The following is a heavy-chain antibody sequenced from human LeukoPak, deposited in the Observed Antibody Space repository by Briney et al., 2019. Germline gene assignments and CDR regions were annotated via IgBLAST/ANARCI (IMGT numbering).Heavy chain of an antibody. D-gene: IGHD2-2*01. J-gene: IGHJ6*03. CDR3: ARVPYFCSSTRCPLYYMDV. V-gene: IGHV3-7*01. CDR1: GFTFSSYW. CDR2: IKQHGSEK. Sequence: GGSLRLSCAASGFTFSSYWMSWVRQAPGKGLEYVTNIKQHGSEKYYVDSVKRRFTISRDNAKNSLYLQMNSLRAEDTPVYHCARVPYFCSSTRCPLYYMDVWGKGTTVTVSS.